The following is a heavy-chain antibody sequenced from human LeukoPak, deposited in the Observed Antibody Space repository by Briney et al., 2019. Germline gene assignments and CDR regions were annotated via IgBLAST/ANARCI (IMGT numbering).Heavy chain of an antibody. CDR1: GFTFSRYS. Sequence: GGSLRLSCAASGFTFSRYSMNWVRQAPGKGLEWVSSISTSSSYIYYADSVKGRFTISRDNAKNSLFLQMNSLRAEDTAVYYCARDLSPGGSGQPQHYWGQGTLVTVSS. J-gene: IGHJ4*02. D-gene: IGHD3-10*01. CDR3: ARDLSPGGSGQPQHY. V-gene: IGHV3-21*06. CDR2: ISTSSSYI.